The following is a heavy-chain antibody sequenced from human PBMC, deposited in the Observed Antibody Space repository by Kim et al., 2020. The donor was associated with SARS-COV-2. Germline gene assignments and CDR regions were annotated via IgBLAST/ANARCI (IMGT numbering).Heavy chain of an antibody. J-gene: IGHJ6*02. CDR2: IYTSGTT. CDR1: EFSVTSNY. Sequence: GGSLRLSCAASEFSVTSNYMAWVRQAPGKGLEWVSVIYTSGTTKYADSVKGRFTVSSDISKNTLFLQMNSLTAEDAAVYYCARFLSTHPALDLWGQGTAVTVSS. CDR3: ARFLSTHPALDL. V-gene: IGHV3-53*01.